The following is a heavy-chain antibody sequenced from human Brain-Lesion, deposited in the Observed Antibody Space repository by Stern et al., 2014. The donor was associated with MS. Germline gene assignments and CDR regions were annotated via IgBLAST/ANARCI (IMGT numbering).Heavy chain of an antibody. J-gene: IGHJ5*02. CDR1: GSTFSTNG. CDR3: AREHHGGNFAS. V-gene: IGHV1-69*01. D-gene: IGHD4-23*01. CDR2: IVPIFGRA. Sequence: QIQLVQSGAEVRKPGSSVKVSCKASGSTFSTNGISWLRQAPGQGPEWMGAIVPIFGRANYVQHVPGRLTITADQSESTSYTDTRSLRSEDTAVYYCAREHHGGNFASWGQGTLVTVSS.